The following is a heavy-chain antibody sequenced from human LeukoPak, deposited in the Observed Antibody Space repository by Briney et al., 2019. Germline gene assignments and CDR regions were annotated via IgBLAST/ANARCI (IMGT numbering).Heavy chain of an antibody. CDR3: ATDPVGYCNADGCYSVDY. V-gene: IGHV1-24*01. J-gene: IGHJ4*02. CDR1: GYTLTELS. Sequence: ASVKVSCKVSGYTLTELSMHWVRQAPGKGLEWMGGFDPEHGETVYAQKFQGRLTMAEDTSTHTAYMELSSLRSDDTAVYYCATDPVGYCNADGCYSVDYWGQGTLVTVSS. CDR2: FDPEHGET. D-gene: IGHD2-15*01.